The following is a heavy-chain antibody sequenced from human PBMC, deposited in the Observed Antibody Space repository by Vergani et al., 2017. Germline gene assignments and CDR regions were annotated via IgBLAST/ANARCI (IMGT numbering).Heavy chain of an antibody. Sequence: EVQLVESGGGLVKPGGSLRLSCAASGFTFSSYSMNWVRQAPGKGLEWVSSISSSSSYIYYADSVKGRFTISRDNAKNSLYLQMNSLRAEDTAVYYCARGWGYSGYDLKGVGQFDYWGQGTLVTVSS. V-gene: IGHV3-21*01. CDR2: ISSSSSYI. CDR1: GFTFSSYS. CDR3: ARGWGYSGYDLKGVGQFDY. D-gene: IGHD5-12*01. J-gene: IGHJ4*02.